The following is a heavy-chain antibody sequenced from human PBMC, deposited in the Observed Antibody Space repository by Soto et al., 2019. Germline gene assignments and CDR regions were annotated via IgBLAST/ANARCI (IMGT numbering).Heavy chain of an antibody. D-gene: IGHD1-26*01. Sequence: GGSLRLSCAASGFTFSSYAMSWVRQAPGKGLEWVSAISGSGGSTYYADSVKGRFTISRDNSKNTLYLQMNSLRAEDTAVYYCAKDGQVGATRERAHYYYGMDVWGQGTTVTVSS. V-gene: IGHV3-23*01. CDR1: GFTFSSYA. CDR3: AKDGQVGATRERAHYYYGMDV. J-gene: IGHJ6*02. CDR2: ISGSGGST.